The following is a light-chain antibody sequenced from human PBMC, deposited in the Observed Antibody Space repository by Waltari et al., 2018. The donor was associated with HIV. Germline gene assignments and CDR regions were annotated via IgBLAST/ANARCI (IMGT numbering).Light chain of an antibody. Sequence: QSALTQPASVSGSPGQSITISCTGTSSDVGGYNYVSWYQHHPGKAPKLLIYEVSTRPAGVSNGFSGAKSGNTASLIISGLQAEDEADYYCSSYTSSSTLAVFGGGTKLTVL. CDR1: SSDVGGYNY. CDR2: EVS. J-gene: IGLJ2*01. V-gene: IGLV2-14*01. CDR3: SSYTSSSTLAV.